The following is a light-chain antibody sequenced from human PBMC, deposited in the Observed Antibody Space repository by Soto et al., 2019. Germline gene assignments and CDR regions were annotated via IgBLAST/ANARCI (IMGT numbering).Light chain of an antibody. CDR1: RTLSSD. Sequence: DIQMTQTPSSLSASVGDRVTITCRASRTLSSDINWYQQKPGQAPKFLIYAASSLHSGVPSRFSGSGSGTDFTLTISDLQPEDSATYYCQQPYSVPWTFGQGTKVEV. J-gene: IGKJ1*01. CDR3: QQPYSVPWT. V-gene: IGKV1-39*01. CDR2: AAS.